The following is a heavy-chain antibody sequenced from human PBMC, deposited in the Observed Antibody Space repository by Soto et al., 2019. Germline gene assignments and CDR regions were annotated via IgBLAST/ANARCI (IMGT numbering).Heavy chain of an antibody. D-gene: IGHD2-2*01. J-gene: IGHJ4*01. CDR2: IYHGGTT. Sequence: SETLSLTCTVSGYSISSGSYWGGIRQPPGKGPEWSASIYHGGTTFYNPSLESRVTVSVDKSNNQFSLKLRSVTAADTAVYYCAKAHVMVVACSTFDYWGHGTLVTVSS. V-gene: IGHV4-38-2*02. CDR1: GYSISSGSY. CDR3: AKAHVMVVACSTFDY.